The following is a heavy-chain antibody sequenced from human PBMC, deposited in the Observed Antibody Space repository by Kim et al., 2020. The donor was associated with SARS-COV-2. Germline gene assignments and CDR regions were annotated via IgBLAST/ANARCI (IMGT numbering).Heavy chain of an antibody. D-gene: IGHD3-10*01. CDR2: IKSKIDGATT. CDR3: GFGSGKSGSIYSGV. J-gene: IGHJ4*02. V-gene: IGHV3-15*01. CDR1: GIDFSIAW. Sequence: GGSLRLSCVASGIDFSIAWMYWVRQAPGKGLEWVGRIKSKIDGATTDYGAPVNGRFTISRDDTKNTLYLQMNSLKIEDTAVYSCGFGSGKSGSIYSGVWGPGTLVTVSS.